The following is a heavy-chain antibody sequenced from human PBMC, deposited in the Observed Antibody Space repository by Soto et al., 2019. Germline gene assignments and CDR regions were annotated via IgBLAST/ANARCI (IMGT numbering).Heavy chain of an antibody. CDR2: ISGSGDKT. J-gene: IGHJ5*02. CDR3: AKDYASTWYWYFDP. V-gene: IGHV3-23*01. CDR1: GFSFSNFA. D-gene: IGHD6-13*01. Sequence: VGSLRLSCAASGFSFSNFAMSWVRQAPGTGLEWVSSISGSGDKTYYLDSVKGRFTISRDNSKSTLYLHMNSLGAEDTAVYFCAKDYASTWYWYFDPWGQGTLVTVSS.